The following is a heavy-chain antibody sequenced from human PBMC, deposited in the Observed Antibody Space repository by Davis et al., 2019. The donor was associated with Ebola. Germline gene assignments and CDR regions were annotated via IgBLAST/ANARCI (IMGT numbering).Heavy chain of an antibody. D-gene: IGHD5-18*01. V-gene: IGHV3-30*02. CDR2: IRYDGSNK. J-gene: IGHJ4*02. Sequence: GESLKISCAASGFTFSDYGMHWVRQAPGKGLEWVAFIRYDGSNKYYADSVKGRFTISRDNSKNTLYLQMNSLRAEDTAVYYCARDPSRRGYSYGFADYWGQGTLVTVSS. CDR3: ARDPSRRGYSYGFADY. CDR1: GFTFSDYG.